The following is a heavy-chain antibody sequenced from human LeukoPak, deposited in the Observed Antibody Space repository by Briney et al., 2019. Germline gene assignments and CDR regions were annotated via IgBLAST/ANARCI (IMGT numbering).Heavy chain of an antibody. CDR3: ARVAYFDSGGYYYYFDY. V-gene: IGHV4-38-2*02. J-gene: IGHJ4*02. Sequence: SETLSLTCTVSGYSISSGYYWGWIRLPPGQGLEWIGSIHHSGMTFYNPSLKSRATISVDTSKNQFSLKLRSVTAADTAVYYCARVAYFDSGGYYYYFDYWGQGTLVTVSS. CDR2: IHHSGMT. D-gene: IGHD3-22*01. CDR1: GYSISSGYY.